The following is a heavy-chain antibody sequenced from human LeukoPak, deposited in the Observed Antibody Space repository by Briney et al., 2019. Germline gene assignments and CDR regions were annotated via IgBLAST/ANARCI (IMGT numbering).Heavy chain of an antibody. CDR2: IYHSGST. Sequence: PSQTLSLTCTVSGGSISSGGYYWSWIRQPPGKGLEWIGYIYHSGSTYYNPSLKSRVTISVDRSKNQFSLKLSSVTAADTAVYYCARENISGSYWGYWGQGTLVTVSS. J-gene: IGHJ4*02. CDR1: GGSISSGGYY. D-gene: IGHD1-26*01. V-gene: IGHV4-30-2*01. CDR3: ARENISGSYWGY.